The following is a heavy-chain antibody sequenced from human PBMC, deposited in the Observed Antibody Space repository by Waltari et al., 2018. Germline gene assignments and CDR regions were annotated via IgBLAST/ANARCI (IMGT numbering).Heavy chain of an antibody. Sequence: EVQLVQSGAEVKKPGESLKISCKGSGFSFTSYWIGWVRQMPGKGLEWKGIIYPGDSDTRYSPSFQGQVTISADKSISTAYLQWSSLKASDTAMYYCASPTLPVGGQGGAFDIWGQGTMVTVSS. CDR1: GFSFTSYW. D-gene: IGHD1-26*01. V-gene: IGHV5-51*03. CDR2: IYPGDSDT. CDR3: ASPTLPVGGQGGAFDI. J-gene: IGHJ3*02.